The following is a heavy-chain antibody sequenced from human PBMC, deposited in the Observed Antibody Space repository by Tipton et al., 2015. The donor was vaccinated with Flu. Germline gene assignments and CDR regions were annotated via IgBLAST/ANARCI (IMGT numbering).Heavy chain of an antibody. D-gene: IGHD2-15*01. CDR3: AVGDCSGGSCYSRRRPFDY. CDR1: GGSISSSSYY. Sequence: TLSLTCTVSGGSISSSSYYWGWIRQPPGKGLEWIGEINHSGSTNYNPSLKSRVTISVDTSKNQFSLKLSSVTAADTAVYYCAVGDCSGGSCYSRRRPFDYWGQGTLVTVSS. V-gene: IGHV4-39*07. CDR2: INHSGST. J-gene: IGHJ4*02.